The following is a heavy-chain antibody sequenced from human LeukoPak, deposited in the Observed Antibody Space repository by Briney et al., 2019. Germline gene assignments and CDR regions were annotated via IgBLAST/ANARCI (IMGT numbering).Heavy chain of an antibody. D-gene: IGHD3-22*01. Sequence: SVKVSCKASGGTFSSYAISWVRQAPGQGLEWMGRIIPILGIANYAQKFQGRVTITADKSTSTAYMELSSLRSEDTAVYYCATVRSSSGYYYIDHWGQGTLVTVSS. CDR3: ATVRSSSGYYYIDH. J-gene: IGHJ4*02. CDR2: IIPILGIA. V-gene: IGHV1-69*04. CDR1: GGTFSSYA.